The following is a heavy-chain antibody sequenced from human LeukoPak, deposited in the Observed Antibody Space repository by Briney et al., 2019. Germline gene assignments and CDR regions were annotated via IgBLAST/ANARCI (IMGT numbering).Heavy chain of an antibody. CDR3: ARSRRDGYCSGGSCYELDY. Sequence: SETLSLTCTVSGGSISSYYWSWIRQPPGKGLEWIGYIYYSGSTNYNPSLKSRVTISVDTSKNQFSLKLSSVTAADTAVYYCARSRRDGYCSGGSCYELDYWGQGILVTVSS. D-gene: IGHD2-15*01. CDR2: IYYSGST. V-gene: IGHV4-59*01. CDR1: GGSISSYY. J-gene: IGHJ4*02.